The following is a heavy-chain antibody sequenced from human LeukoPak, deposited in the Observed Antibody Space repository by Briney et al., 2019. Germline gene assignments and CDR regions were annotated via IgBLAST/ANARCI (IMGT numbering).Heavy chain of an antibody. J-gene: IGHJ4*02. Sequence: ASVKVSFTASGYTFTSYYMHWVRQAPGQGLEWMGIINPSGGSTSYAQKFQGRVTMTRDTSTSTVYMELSSLRSEDTAVYYCARAYYYDSSGYSDFDYWGQGTLVTVSS. CDR1: GYTFTSYY. CDR3: ARAYYYDSSGYSDFDY. V-gene: IGHV1-46*01. D-gene: IGHD3-22*01. CDR2: INPSGGST.